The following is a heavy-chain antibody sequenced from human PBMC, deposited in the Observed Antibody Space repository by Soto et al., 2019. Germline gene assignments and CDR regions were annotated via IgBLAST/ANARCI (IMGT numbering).Heavy chain of an antibody. CDR1: GLTISGKKY. J-gene: IGHJ4*02. CDR2: LYDVDGS. CDR3: ARDRVSAFFDY. Sequence: DVQLVESGGGLIQPGESLRLSCAAFGLTISGKKYVAWVRQAPGKGLEWVSALYDVDGSFYADSVKGRFTTSSDSSKTTVYLQMDSLRADDTAIYYCARDRVSAFFDYWGQGTLVTVSS. V-gene: IGHV3-53*01.